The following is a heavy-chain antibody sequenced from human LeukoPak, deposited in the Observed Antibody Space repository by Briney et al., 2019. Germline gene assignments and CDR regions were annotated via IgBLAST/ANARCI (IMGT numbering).Heavy chain of an antibody. Sequence: PGGSLRLSCAASGFTFSSYWMSWVRQAPGKGLEWVANIKQDGSEKYYVDSVKGRFTISRDNAKNSLYLQMNSLRAEDTAVYYCAKLGDGYNPAFDIWGQGTMVTVSS. CDR3: AKLGDGYNPAFDI. J-gene: IGHJ3*02. CDR1: GFTFSSYW. CDR2: IKQDGSEK. V-gene: IGHV3-7*01. D-gene: IGHD5-24*01.